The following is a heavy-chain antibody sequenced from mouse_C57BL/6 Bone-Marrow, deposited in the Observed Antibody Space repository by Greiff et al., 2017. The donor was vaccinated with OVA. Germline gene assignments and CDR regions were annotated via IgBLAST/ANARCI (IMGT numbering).Heavy chain of an antibody. CDR3: TRSYSNYGDFDY. Sequence: VQLQQSGAELVRPGASVTLSCTASGYTFTDYEMHWVKQTPVHGLEWIGAIDPETGGTASNQKFKGKAILTADKSSSTAYMELRSLTSEDSAVYYCTRSYSNYGDFDYWGQGTTLTVSS. J-gene: IGHJ2*01. D-gene: IGHD2-5*01. V-gene: IGHV1-15*01. CDR1: GYTFTDYE. CDR2: IDPETGGT.